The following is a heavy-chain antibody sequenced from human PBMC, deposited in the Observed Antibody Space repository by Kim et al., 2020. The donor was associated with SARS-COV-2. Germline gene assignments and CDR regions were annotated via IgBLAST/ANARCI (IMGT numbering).Heavy chain of an antibody. CDR1: GFTFSSYA. V-gene: IGHV3-30*04. CDR3: ARWGRGPSRVGFDY. D-gene: IGHD3-10*01. CDR2: ISYDGSDK. Sequence: GGSLRLSCAASGFTFSSYAMHWVRQAPGKGLEWVAAISYDGSDKYYTDSAKGRFTISRDNSENTLYLQMNSLRPEDTAEYYCARWGRGPSRVGFDYWGQRTLVTVSS. J-gene: IGHJ4*02.